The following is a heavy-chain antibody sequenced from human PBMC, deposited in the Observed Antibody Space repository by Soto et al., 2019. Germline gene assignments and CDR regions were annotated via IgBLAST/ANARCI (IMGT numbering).Heavy chain of an antibody. D-gene: IGHD3-22*01. Sequence: QVQLQESGPGLVKPSQTLSLTCTVSGGSISSGGYYWSWIRQHPGKGLEWIGHIYYNGSTYYNPSLKSRVTISVDTSKNQFSLKLSSVTAADTAVYYCARDSYYDSSGYKPYGYFDYWGQGTLVTVSS. V-gene: IGHV4-31*03. CDR1: GGSISSGGYY. J-gene: IGHJ4*02. CDR3: ARDSYYDSSGYKPYGYFDY. CDR2: IYYNGST.